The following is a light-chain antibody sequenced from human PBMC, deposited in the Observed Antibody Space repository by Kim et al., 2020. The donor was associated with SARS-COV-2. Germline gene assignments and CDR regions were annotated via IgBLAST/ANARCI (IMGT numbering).Light chain of an antibody. CDR1: QSVSSNY. V-gene: IGKV3-20*01. CDR3: HQYGSSPWT. Sequence: SPGESAPLSCRASQSVSSNYLAWYQQKPGQAPRLLIYGASSRATGIPDRFSGSGSGTDFTLTISRLEPEDFAVYYCHQYGSSPWTFGQGTKVDIK. CDR2: GAS. J-gene: IGKJ1*01.